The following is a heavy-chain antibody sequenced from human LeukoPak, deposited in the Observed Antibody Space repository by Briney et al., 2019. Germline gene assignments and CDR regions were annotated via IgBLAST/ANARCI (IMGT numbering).Heavy chain of an antibody. Sequence: SETLSLTCTVSGGSISSSSYYWGWIRQPPGKGLEWIGSIYYSGSTYYNPSLKSRVTISVDTSKNQFSLKLSSVTAADTAVYYCARESWSYASKFHYWGQGTLVTVSS. V-gene: IGHV4-39*07. J-gene: IGHJ4*02. CDR2: IYYSGST. CDR1: GGSISSSSYY. D-gene: IGHD3-16*01. CDR3: ARESWSYASKFHY.